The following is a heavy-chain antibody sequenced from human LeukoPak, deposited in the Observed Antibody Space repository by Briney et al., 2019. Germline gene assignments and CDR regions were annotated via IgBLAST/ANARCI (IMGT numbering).Heavy chain of an antibody. CDR1: GFTFGSYA. V-gene: IGHV3-23*01. CDR3: AREARITMIVVAGPFDY. J-gene: IGHJ4*02. D-gene: IGHD3-22*01. Sequence: GGSLRLSCAASGFTFGSYAMSWVRQAPRKGLEWVSAMSSGYGGTYYADSVKGRFTISRDNSKNTLYLQMNSLRAEDTAVYYCAREARITMIVVAGPFDYWGQGTLVTVSS. CDR2: MSSGYGGT.